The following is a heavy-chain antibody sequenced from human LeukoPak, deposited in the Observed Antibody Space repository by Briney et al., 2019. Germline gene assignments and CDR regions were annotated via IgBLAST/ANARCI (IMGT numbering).Heavy chain of an antibody. CDR3: ALEDI. CDR1: VFSFSSDA. CDR2: ISSSSSYI. V-gene: IGHV3-21*01. J-gene: IGHJ3*02. Sequence: GGSLRLSCAASVFSFSSDAMNWVRQAPGKGLEWVSSISSSSSYIYYADSVKGRFTISRDNAKNSLYLQMNSLRAEDTAVYYCALEDIWGQGTMVTVSS.